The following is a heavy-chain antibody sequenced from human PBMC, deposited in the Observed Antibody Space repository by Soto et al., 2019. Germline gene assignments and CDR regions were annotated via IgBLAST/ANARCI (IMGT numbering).Heavy chain of an antibody. D-gene: IGHD3-16*02. CDR1: GGTFSSYA. CDR2: IVPIFGTA. CDR3: ASAGYPTPNAFDI. Sequence: SVKVSCKASGGTFSSYAISWVRQAPGQGLEWMGGIVPIFGTANYAQKFQGRVTITADKSTSTAYMELSSLRSEDTAVYYCASAGYPTPNAFDIWGQGTMVTVSS. V-gene: IGHV1-69*06. J-gene: IGHJ3*02.